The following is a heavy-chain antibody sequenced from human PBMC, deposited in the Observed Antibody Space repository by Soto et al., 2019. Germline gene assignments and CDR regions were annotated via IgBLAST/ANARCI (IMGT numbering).Heavy chain of an antibody. CDR2: ISGSGGST. CDR3: SAPPPTVTTVPYMDA. V-gene: IGHV3-23*01. J-gene: IGHJ6*03. D-gene: IGHD4-17*01. CDR1: GFTFCSYA. Sequence: WGSLRLSCAASGFTFCSYALSWVRQAPGKGLEWVSAISGSGGSTYYADSVNGRFTISRDNSKNTLYLQMNSLRAEDTAVYYCSAPPPTVTTVPYMDAWGKGTTVTVSS.